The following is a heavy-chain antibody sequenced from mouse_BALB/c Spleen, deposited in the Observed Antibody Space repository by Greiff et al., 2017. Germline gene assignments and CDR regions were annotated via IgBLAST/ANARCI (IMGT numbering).Heavy chain of an antibody. CDR3: ARRDGRAMDY. Sequence: VMLVESGAELVRPGSSVKISCKASGYAFSSYWMNWVKQRPGQGLEWIGQIYPGDGDTNYNGKFKGKATLTADKSSSTAYMQLSSLTSEDSAVYFCARRDGRAMDYWGQGTSVTVSS. J-gene: IGHJ4*01. CDR2: IYPGDGDT. D-gene: IGHD2-3*01. V-gene: IGHV1-80*01. CDR1: GYAFSSYW.